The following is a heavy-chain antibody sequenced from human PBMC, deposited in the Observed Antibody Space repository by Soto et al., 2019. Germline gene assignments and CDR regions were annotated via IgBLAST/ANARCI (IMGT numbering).Heavy chain of an antibody. D-gene: IGHD5-12*01. CDR3: ARSHLGYAGYYYDY. J-gene: IGHJ4*01. Sequence: QVQLVQSGAEVKKPGDSVKVTCKASGYTFTGYGISRVRQAPGQGPEWMGWISGYNGNTNYAQKFQARLTMTTDTSTSTAYMELRSLRSDDTAVYYCARSHLGYAGYYYDYWGQGALVTVFS. V-gene: IGHV1-18*01. CDR2: ISGYNGNT. CDR1: GYTFTGYG.